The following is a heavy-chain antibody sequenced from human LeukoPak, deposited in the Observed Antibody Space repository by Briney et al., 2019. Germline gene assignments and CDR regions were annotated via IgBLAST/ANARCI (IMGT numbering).Heavy chain of an antibody. Sequence: PGGSLRLSCAASGFTFSDYYMSWIRQAPGKGLEWVSYISSSGSTIYYADSVKGRFTISRDNAKNLLYLQMNSLRAEDTAVYYCAGIDDYGDYSDYWGQGTLVTVSS. V-gene: IGHV3-11*01. D-gene: IGHD4-17*01. CDR1: GFTFSDYY. CDR2: ISSSGSTI. CDR3: AGIDDYGDYSDY. J-gene: IGHJ4*02.